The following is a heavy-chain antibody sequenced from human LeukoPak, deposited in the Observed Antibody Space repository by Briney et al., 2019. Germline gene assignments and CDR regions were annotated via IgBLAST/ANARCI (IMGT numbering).Heavy chain of an antibody. V-gene: IGHV3-33*06. CDR1: GFTFSIYG. Sequence: PGGSLRLSCAASGFTFSIYGMHWVRQAPGKGLEWVAIIWSDGNNKYYADSVEGRLTISRDNSKNTLFLQMNSLRAEDTAVYYCAKEPASLRTFDYWGQGTLVTVSS. J-gene: IGHJ4*02. CDR2: IWSDGNNK. CDR3: AKEPASLRTFDY.